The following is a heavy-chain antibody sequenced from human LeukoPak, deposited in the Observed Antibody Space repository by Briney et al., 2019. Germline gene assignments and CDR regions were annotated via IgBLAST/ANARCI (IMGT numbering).Heavy chain of an antibody. V-gene: IGHV3-23*01. CDR2: ISGSGGSA. Sequence: GGSLRLSCAASGFTFSSYAMSWVRQAPGKGLEWVSAISGSGGSAYYADSVKGRFTVSRDNSKNTLYLQMNSLRAEDTAVYYCAKYSMVRGPMDVWGQGTTVTVSS. CDR1: GFTFSSYA. CDR3: AKYSMVRGPMDV. D-gene: IGHD3-10*01. J-gene: IGHJ6*02.